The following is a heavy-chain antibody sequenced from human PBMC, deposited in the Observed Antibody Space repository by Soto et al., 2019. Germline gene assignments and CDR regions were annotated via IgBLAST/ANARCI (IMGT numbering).Heavy chain of an antibody. V-gene: IGHV3-21*01. D-gene: IGHD3-3*01. CDR2: ISSGGSFM. J-gene: IGHJ4*02. Sequence: EVQLVESGGGLVEPGGSLRLSCTGSGFSFYDSDMTWVRQAPGKGLEWVSSISSGGSFMFYAESFKGRFTISRNNAKNSLSLQMNSLRVEDTSIYYCARKHSSDATGYDYFDSWGQGTLVTVSS. CDR1: GFSFYDSD. CDR3: ARKHSSDATGYDYFDS.